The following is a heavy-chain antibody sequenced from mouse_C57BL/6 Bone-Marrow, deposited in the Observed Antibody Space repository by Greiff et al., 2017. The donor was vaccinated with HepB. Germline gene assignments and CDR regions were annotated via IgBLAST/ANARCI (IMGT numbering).Heavy chain of an antibody. Sequence: VQLQQPGAELVKPGASVKVSCKASGYTFTSYWMHWVKQRPGQGLEWIGRIHPSDSETNYNQKFKGKATLTVDKSSRPAYMQLSSLTSEDSAVYYCAIREKLRLRRNYWGQGTTLTVSS. J-gene: IGHJ2*01. D-gene: IGHD2-4*01. CDR2: IHPSDSET. CDR3: AIREKLRLRRNY. V-gene: IGHV1-74*01. CDR1: GYTFTSYW.